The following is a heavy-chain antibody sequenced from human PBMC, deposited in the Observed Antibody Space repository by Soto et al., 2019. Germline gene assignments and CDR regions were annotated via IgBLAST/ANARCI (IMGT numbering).Heavy chain of an antibody. CDR3: ARSSSWPY. CDR2: INHSGST. CDR1: GGSFSGYY. Sequence: QVQLQQWGAGLLKTSETLSLTCAVYGGSFSGYYWSWIRQPPGKGLEWIGEINHSGSTNYNPSLKSRVTISVDTSKNQFSLKLSSVTAADTAVYYCARSSSWPYWGQGTLVTVSS. J-gene: IGHJ4*02. V-gene: IGHV4-34*01. D-gene: IGHD6-13*01.